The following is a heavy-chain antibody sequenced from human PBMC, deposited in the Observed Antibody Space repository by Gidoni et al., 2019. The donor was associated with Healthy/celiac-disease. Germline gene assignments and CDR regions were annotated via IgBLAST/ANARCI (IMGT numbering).Heavy chain of an antibody. CDR2: ISSSSSTI. CDR1: GFTFSSYS. Sequence: EVQLVESGGGLVQPGGSLRLSCAASGFTFSSYSMNWVRQAPGKGLEWVSYISSSSSTIYYADSVKGRFTISRDNAKNSLYLQMNSLRAEDTAVYYCARGFPISKGAFDIWGQGTMVTVSS. J-gene: IGHJ3*02. D-gene: IGHD3-9*01. V-gene: IGHV3-48*01. CDR3: ARGFPISKGAFDI.